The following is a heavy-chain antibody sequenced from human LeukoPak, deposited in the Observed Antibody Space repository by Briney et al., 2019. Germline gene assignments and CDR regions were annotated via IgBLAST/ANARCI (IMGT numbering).Heavy chain of an antibody. CDR1: RFTFRSHS. V-gene: IGHV3-30-3*01. CDR2: ISTDGSDK. CDR3: VRDSAVAAADYYFGY. D-gene: IGHD6-13*01. J-gene: IGHJ4*02. Sequence: PGGSLRLSCAASRFTFRSHSMHWVRQAPGKGLEWVAVISTDGSDKHYRDSVKGRFTISRDNSKNTLYLQMNSLRAEDTAVYYCVRDSAVAAADYYFGYWGQGTLVTVSP.